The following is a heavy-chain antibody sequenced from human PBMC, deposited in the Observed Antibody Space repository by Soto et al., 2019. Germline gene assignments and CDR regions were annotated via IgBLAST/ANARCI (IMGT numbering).Heavy chain of an antibody. D-gene: IGHD6-13*01. Sequence: PGGSLRLSCAASGFSFSSFTMNWVRQAPGKGLEWISYITASGGTIFYADSVRGRFTISRDNAKNTLYLQMNSLRAEDTAVYYCAYSSTPFDYWGQGTLVTVSS. J-gene: IGHJ4*02. V-gene: IGHV3-48*01. CDR2: ITASGGTI. CDR3: AYSSTPFDY. CDR1: GFSFSSFT.